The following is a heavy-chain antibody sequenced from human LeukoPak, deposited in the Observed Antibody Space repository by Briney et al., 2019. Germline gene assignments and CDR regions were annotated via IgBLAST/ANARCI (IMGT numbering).Heavy chain of an antibody. CDR1: GGSISSGGYY. CDR2: IYDSGST. D-gene: IGHD3-10*01. J-gene: IGHJ4*02. CDR3: ARDRPFGSGSYSQPYFDY. V-gene: IGHV4-30-2*01. Sequence: PSETLSLTCSVSGGSISSGGYYWGWVRQPRGKGREWIGYIYDSGSTYYNPSLKSRVTISVDTSKNQSYLKLSSVTAADTAVYYCARDRPFGSGSYSQPYFDYWGQGTLVTVSS.